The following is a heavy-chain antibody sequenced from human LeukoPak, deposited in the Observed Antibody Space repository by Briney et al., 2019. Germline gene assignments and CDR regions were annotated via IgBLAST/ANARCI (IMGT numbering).Heavy chain of an antibody. Sequence: KFGESLKISCKGSGYRFTTYWIGWVRQMPGKGLEWMGIIYPSDSETKYSPSFQGQVTISADKSVNTAYLQWSSLKASDTAVYYCARHYTAVAAFDSWGQGTLVTVSS. CDR2: IYPSDSET. D-gene: IGHD6-19*01. CDR3: ARHYTAVAAFDS. CDR1: GYRFTTYW. V-gene: IGHV5-51*01. J-gene: IGHJ4*02.